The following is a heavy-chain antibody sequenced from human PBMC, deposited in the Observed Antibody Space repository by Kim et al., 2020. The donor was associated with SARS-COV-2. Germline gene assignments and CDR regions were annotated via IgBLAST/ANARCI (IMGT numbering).Heavy chain of an antibody. CDR1: GGSISSYY. V-gene: IGHV4-59*01. CDR2: IYYSGST. Sequence: SETLSRTCTVSGGSISSYYWSWIRQPPGKGLEWIGYIYYSGSTNYNPSLKSRVTISVDTSKNQFSLKLSSVTAADTAVYYCASRTIAAAGNGPYYFDYWGQGTLVTVSS. D-gene: IGHD6-13*01. J-gene: IGHJ4*02. CDR3: ASRTIAAAGNGPYYFDY.